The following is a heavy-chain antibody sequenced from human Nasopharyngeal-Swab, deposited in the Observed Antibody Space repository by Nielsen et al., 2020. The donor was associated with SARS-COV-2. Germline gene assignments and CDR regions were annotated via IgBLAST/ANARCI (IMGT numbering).Heavy chain of an antibody. Sequence: ASVKVSCKVSGYTLSELSMHWVRQAPGKGLEWMGGFDLEDGERMYAQKFQGRVTMTRDTSTSTVYMELSSLRSEDTAVYYCARVGGARGYSYGQFDYWGQGTLVTVSS. J-gene: IGHJ4*02. CDR3: ARVGGARGYSYGQFDY. CDR2: FDLEDGER. CDR1: GYTLSELS. D-gene: IGHD5-18*01. V-gene: IGHV1-24*01.